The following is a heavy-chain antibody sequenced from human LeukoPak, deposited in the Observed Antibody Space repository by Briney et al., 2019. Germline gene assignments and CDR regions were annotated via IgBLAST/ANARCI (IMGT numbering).Heavy chain of an antibody. V-gene: IGHV3-21*01. CDR3: AREAVTTPSFDY. J-gene: IGHJ4*02. CDR2: ISSSSSYI. D-gene: IGHD4-17*01. Sequence: SGGSLRLSCAASGFTFSTYSMNWVRQAPGKGLEWVSSISSSSSYIYYADSVKGQFTISRDNAKNSLYLQMNSLRAEDTAVYYCAREAVTTPSFDYWGQGTLVTVSS. CDR1: GFTFSTYS.